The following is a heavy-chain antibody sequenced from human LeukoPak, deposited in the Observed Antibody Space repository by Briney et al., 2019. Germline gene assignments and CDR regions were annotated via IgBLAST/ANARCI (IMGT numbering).Heavy chain of an antibody. CDR3: VGYYGSGSYYTPPDY. CDR1: GFTFSNDW. V-gene: IGHV3-21*01. Sequence: GSLRLSCAASGFTFSNDWMNWVRQAPGKGLEWVSSISSSSSYIYYADSAKGRFTISRDNAKNSLYLQMNSLRAGDTAVYYCVGYYGSGSYYTPPDYWGQGTLVTVSS. J-gene: IGHJ4*02. CDR2: ISSSSSYI. D-gene: IGHD3-10*01.